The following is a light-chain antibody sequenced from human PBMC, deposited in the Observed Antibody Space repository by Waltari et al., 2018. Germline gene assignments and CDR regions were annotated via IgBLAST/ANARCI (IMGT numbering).Light chain of an antibody. J-gene: IGKJ5*01. CDR3: QQYANLPIT. CDR2: DAS. Sequence: DIQMTQSPSSLSASVGDRVTITCQASQDISNYLNWYQQTPGKAPKLLIYDASNLETGVPSRFSGSGSGTDFTCTSSSLQPEDIETYYCQQYANLPITFGQGTRLEIK. CDR1: QDISNY. V-gene: IGKV1-33*01.